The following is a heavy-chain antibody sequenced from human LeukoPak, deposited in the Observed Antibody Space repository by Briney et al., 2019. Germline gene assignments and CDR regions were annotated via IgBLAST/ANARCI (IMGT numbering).Heavy chain of an antibody. CDR1: GFTFSSYA. CDR2: IIGSGVGT. J-gene: IGHJ4*02. Sequence: GGSLRLSCAVSGFTFSSYAMSWGRQAPGQGLEWVSAIIGSGVGTYYADSVKGRFTISRDNAKNSLYLQMTSLRAEDTAIYYCARDRWELLRSVDYWGQGTLVTVSS. V-gene: IGHV3-23*01. D-gene: IGHD2-15*01. CDR3: ARDRWELLRSVDY.